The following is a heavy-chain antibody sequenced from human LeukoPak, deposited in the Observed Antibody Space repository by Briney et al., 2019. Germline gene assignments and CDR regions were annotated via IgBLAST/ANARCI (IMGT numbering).Heavy chain of an antibody. CDR3: ARADRLDGGPYLIGP. V-gene: IGHV1-2*02. D-gene: IGHD2-21*01. Sequence: ASVKVSCKSSGYSFTDYYMHWVRQAPGQGLEWMGWINPNSGGTSSAQKFQGRVTMTRDTSITTVYMEVSWLTSDDTAIYYCARADRLDGGPYLIGPWGQGTLVTVSS. CDR2: INPNSGGT. J-gene: IGHJ5*02. CDR1: GYSFTDYY.